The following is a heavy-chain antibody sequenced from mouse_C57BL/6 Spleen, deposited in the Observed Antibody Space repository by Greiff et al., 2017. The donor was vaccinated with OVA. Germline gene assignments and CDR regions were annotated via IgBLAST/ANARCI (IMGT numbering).Heavy chain of an antibody. CDR1: GYTFTSYW. D-gene: IGHD1-1*01. Sequence: QVQLQQPGAELVKPGASVKLSCKASGYTFTSYWMHWVKQRPGQGLEWIGMIHPNSGSTNYNEKFTSKATLTVDKSSSTAYMQLSSLTSEDSAVYYCARSPVITTVVAPDYWGQGTTRTVSS. J-gene: IGHJ2*01. CDR2: IHPNSGST. V-gene: IGHV1-64*01. CDR3: ARSPVITTVVAPDY.